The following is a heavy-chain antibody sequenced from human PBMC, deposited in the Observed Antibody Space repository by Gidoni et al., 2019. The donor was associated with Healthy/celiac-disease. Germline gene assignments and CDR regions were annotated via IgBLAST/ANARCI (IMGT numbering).Heavy chain of an antibody. CDR3: ATLEGYSSIVATITSILDY. J-gene: IGHJ4*02. CDR2: ISYDGSNK. CDR1: GFTFSSYC. Sequence: QVQLVESGGGVVQPGRSLRLSCAASGFTFSSYCMPWVRQAPGKGLEWVAVISYDGSNKYYADSVKGRFTISRDNSKNTLYLQMNSLRAEDTAVYYCATLEGYSSIVATITSILDYWGQGTLVTVSS. D-gene: IGHD5-12*01. V-gene: IGHV3-30*03.